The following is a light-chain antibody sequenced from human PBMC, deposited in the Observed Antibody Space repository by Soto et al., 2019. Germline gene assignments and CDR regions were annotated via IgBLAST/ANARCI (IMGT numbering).Light chain of an antibody. J-gene: IGLJ2*01. V-gene: IGLV2-23*01. CDR1: SSDIGSYNL. CDR3: SSYAGGVV. CDR2: EGS. Sequence: QSVLTQPASVSGSPGQSITISCTGTSSDIGSYNLVSWYQHHPGKAPKLMIYEGSNRPSGVSNRFSGSNSGNTASLTIAGLQAEDEADYHCSSYAGGVVFGGGTKLTVL.